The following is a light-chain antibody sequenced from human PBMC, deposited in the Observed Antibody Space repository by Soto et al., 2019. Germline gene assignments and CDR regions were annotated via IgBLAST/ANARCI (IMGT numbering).Light chain of an antibody. CDR2: ANN. V-gene: IGLV1-40*01. CDR1: SSNIGARYD. Sequence: QSVLTQPPSVSGAPGQRVTISCTGSSSNIGARYDVHWYQQLPGTAPKLLIYANNNRPSGVPDRFSGSKSGTSASLAITGLQAEDEADYYCQSYDSSLSGSVFGGGTKVTVL. J-gene: IGLJ3*02. CDR3: QSYDSSLSGSV.